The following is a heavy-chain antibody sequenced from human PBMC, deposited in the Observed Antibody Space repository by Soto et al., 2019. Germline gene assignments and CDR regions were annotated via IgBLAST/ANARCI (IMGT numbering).Heavy chain of an antibody. CDR2: IYPGDSDT. CDR3: ARHVTDDYGDSYYFDY. V-gene: IGHV5-51*01. CDR1: GYSFTSYW. J-gene: IGHJ4*02. D-gene: IGHD4-17*01. Sequence: VQLVQSGAEVKKPGESLKISCKGSGYSFTSYWIGWVRQMPGKGLEWMGLIYPGDSDTRYSPSFQGQVTISADKSISTAYLQWSSLKASDTAMYYCARHVTDDYGDSYYFDYWGQGTLVTVSS.